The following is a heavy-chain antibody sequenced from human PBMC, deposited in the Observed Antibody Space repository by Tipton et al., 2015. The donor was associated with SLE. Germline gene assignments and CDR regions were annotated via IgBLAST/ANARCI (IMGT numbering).Heavy chain of an antibody. CDR2: IYYTGRT. CDR3: ARGSYFHHSRSAFDV. Sequence: TLSLNCTVSGDPINNNYWNWIRQPPGKDLEWIGYIYYTGRTNYNPSLESRITISLDTSKNQFSLQLTSVTAADTAVYYCARGSYFHHSRSAFDVWGLGTMVTVSP. CDR1: GDPINNNY. V-gene: IGHV4-59*01. D-gene: IGHD3-22*01. J-gene: IGHJ3*01.